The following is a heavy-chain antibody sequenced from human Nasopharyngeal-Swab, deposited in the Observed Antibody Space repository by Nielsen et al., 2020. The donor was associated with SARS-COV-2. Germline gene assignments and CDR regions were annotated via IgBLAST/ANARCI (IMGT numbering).Heavy chain of an antibody. J-gene: IGHJ3*02. CDR3: ATSVTMIVVAHDAFDI. V-gene: IGHV1-24*01. Sequence: ASVKVSCKVSGYTLTELSMHWVRQAPGKGREWMGGFDPEDGETIYAQKFQGRVTMTEDTSTDTAYMELSSLGSEDTAVYYCATSVTMIVVAHDAFDIWGQGTMVTVSS. CDR2: FDPEDGET. D-gene: IGHD3-22*01. CDR1: GYTLTELS.